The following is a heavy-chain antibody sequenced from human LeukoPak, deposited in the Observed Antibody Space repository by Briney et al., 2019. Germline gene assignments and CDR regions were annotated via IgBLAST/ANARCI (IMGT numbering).Heavy chain of an antibody. Sequence: SETLSLTCTVSGYSISSGYYWGWIGQPPGKGLEWIGSIYHIGSTYYNPSLKSRVTISVDTSKNQFSLKLSSVTAADTAVYYCARGIYWFDPWGQGTLVTVSS. CDR3: ARGIYWFDP. J-gene: IGHJ5*02. CDR2: IYHIGST. V-gene: IGHV4-38-2*02. CDR1: GYSISSGYY.